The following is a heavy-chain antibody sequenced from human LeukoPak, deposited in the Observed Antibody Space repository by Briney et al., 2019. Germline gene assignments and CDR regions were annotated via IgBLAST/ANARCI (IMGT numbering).Heavy chain of an antibody. Sequence: PSGTLSLTCAVSGVSISSSEWWIWVRQPPGQGLEWIGEIHRDGRTRYNPSLKSRVTMSMDYSENQFSLSVTSVTAADTAIYYCGKADIYFNPIDYWGPGSLVTVSS. CDR1: GVSISSSEW. J-gene: IGHJ4*02. D-gene: IGHD3-9*01. CDR3: GKADIYFNPIDY. CDR2: IHRDGRT. V-gene: IGHV4-4*02.